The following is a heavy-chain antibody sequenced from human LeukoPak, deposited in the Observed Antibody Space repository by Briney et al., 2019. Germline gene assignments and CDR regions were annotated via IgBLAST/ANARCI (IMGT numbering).Heavy chain of an antibody. CDR3: ARLSGGGYSLDY. CDR2: IYYSGST. CDR1: GGSISNYY. Sequence: PSETLSLTCTVSGGSISNYYWSWLRQPPGKGLEWSGYIYYSGSTDYNPSLKSRVTISVDTSKNQFSLKLNSVTAADTAVYYCARLSGGGYSLDYWGQGTLVTVSS. D-gene: IGHD5-24*01. J-gene: IGHJ4*02. V-gene: IGHV4-59*08.